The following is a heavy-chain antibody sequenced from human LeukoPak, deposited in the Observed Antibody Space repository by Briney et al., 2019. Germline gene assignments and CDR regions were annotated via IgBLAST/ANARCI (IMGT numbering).Heavy chain of an antibody. Sequence: ASVKVSCKASGYTFTGYYLHWVRQAPGQGLEWMGWINPNSGGTNFAQKFQGRVTMTRDTSITTAFMELSRLRSDDTAVYYCASTPDCSSTSCYDYWGQGTLVTVSS. CDR2: INPNSGGT. CDR3: ASTPDCSSTSCYDY. J-gene: IGHJ4*02. D-gene: IGHD2-2*01. CDR1: GYTFTGYY. V-gene: IGHV1-2*02.